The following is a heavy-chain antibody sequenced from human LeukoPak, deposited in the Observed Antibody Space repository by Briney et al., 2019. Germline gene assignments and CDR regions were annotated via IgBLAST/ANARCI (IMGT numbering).Heavy chain of an antibody. V-gene: IGHV3-30*18. D-gene: IGHD1-26*01. CDR1: GFTFSSCG. Sequence: GGSLRLSCAASGFTFSSCGMHWVRQAPGKGLEWVAVISYDGSNKYYADSVKGRFTISRDNSKNTLYLQMNSLRAEDTAVYYCAKDLEWELLGWFDPWGQGTLVTVSS. CDR2: ISYDGSNK. CDR3: AKDLEWELLGWFDP. J-gene: IGHJ5*02.